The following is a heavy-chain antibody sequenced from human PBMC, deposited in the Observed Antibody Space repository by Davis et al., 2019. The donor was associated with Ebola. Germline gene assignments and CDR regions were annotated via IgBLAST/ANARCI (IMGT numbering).Heavy chain of an antibody. D-gene: IGHD7-27*01. CDR2: IYYSGST. CDR1: GGSISSSSYY. J-gene: IGHJ6*03. V-gene: IGHV4-39*07. CDR3: ARLNWGRYYYYYMDV. Sequence: PSETLSLTCTVSGGSISSSSYYWGWIRQPPGKGLEWIGSIYYSGSTYYNPSLNSRVTISVDTSKNQFSLKLTSVTAADTAVYYCARLNWGRYYYYYMDVWGKGTTVIVSS.